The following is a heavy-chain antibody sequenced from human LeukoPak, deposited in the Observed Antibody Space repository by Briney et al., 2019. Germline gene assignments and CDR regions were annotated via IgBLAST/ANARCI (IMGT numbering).Heavy chain of an antibody. D-gene: IGHD2-2*01. Sequence: PSETLSLTCAVYGGSFSGYYWSWIRQPPGKGLEWIGEINHSGSTNYNPSLKSRVTISVDTSKNQFSLRLSSVTAADTAVYYCARHYGVGSRPREIRFDYWGQGTLVTVSS. J-gene: IGHJ4*02. CDR3: ARHYGVGSRPREIRFDY. CDR1: GGSFSGYY. CDR2: INHSGST. V-gene: IGHV4-34*01.